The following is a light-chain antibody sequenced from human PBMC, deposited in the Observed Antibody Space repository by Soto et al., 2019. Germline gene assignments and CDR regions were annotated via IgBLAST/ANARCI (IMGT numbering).Light chain of an antibody. CDR1: QSISSSY. Sequence: EIVLTQSPGTLSLSPGDRATLSCRASQSISSSYLAWYQQKPGQAPRLLAYGASSRATGIPDRFSGSGSGTDFTLTISRLEPEDFAVYYCQQYGSSRFTFGPGTKVDIK. CDR3: QQYGSSRFT. CDR2: GAS. V-gene: IGKV3-20*01. J-gene: IGKJ3*01.